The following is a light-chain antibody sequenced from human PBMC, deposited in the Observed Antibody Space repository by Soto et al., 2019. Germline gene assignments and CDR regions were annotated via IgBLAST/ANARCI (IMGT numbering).Light chain of an antibody. V-gene: IGLV2-14*01. CDR3: SSSPSDSSYV. J-gene: IGLJ1*01. CDR2: EVT. Sequence: QSVLTQPASLSGSPGQSITISCTGTSSDIGGSKYVSWYQQHPGKAPKLMIYEVTYRPSGVSDRFSGSKSGNTASLTVSGLLALHLADSYCSSSPSDSSYVFGSGTKSPS. CDR1: SSDIGGSKY.